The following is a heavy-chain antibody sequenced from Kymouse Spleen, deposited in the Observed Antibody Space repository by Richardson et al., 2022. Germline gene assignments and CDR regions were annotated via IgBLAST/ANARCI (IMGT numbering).Heavy chain of an antibody. CDR1: GFTFSSYG. CDR2: IWYDGSNK. D-gene: IGHD2-21*02. V-gene: IGHV3-33*01. Sequence: QVQLVESGGGVVQPGRSLRLSCAASGFTFSSYGMHWVRQAPGKGLEWVAVIWYDGSNKYYADSVKGRFTISRDNSKNTLYLQMNSLRAEDTAVYYCARDKGLLSFDYWGQGTLVTVSS. CDR3: ARDKGLLSFDY. J-gene: IGHJ4*02.